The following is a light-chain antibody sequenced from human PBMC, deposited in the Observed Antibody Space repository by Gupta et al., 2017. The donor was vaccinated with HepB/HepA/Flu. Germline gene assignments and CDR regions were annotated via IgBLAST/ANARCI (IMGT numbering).Light chain of an antibody. CDR2: DAS. V-gene: IGKV3-11*01. CDR1: QSVSSY. J-gene: IGKJ5*01. Sequence: EIVFTPSPATLSLSPGERATLSCRASQSVSSYLAWYQQKPGQAPRRLIYDASNRATGIPARFSGSGSGTDFTLTISSREPEDFAVYYCQQRSNWPLITFGQGTRLEIK. CDR3: QQRSNWPLIT.